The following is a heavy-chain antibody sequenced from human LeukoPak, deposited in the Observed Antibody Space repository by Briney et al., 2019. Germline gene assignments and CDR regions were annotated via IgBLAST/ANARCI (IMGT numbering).Heavy chain of an antibody. CDR3: ARDKGWESSSGWYNYYYYGMDV. D-gene: IGHD6-19*01. CDR2: ISSSSSTI. V-gene: IGHV3-48*04. CDR1: GFTFSSYS. Sequence: PGGSLRLSCAASGFTFSSYSMNWVRQAPGKGLEWVSYISSSSSTIYYADSVKGRFTISRDNAKNSLYLQMNSLRAEDTAVYYCARDKGWESSSGWYNYYYYGMDVWGQGTTVTVSS. J-gene: IGHJ6*02.